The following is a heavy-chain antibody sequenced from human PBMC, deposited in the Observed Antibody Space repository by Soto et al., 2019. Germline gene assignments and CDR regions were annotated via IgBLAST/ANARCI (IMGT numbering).Heavy chain of an antibody. CDR2: ISSSGETV. Sequence: EVQFLESGGGVVQPGGSLRLSCEVSGFTFSSYEMYWVRQAPGKGLEWVAYISSSGETVYYAGSVQGRFTISRDNAKNSLYLQMSSLGAEDTAVYYCAREGFYAMDVWGQGTTVTVSS. CDR1: GFTFSSYE. V-gene: IGHV3-48*03. J-gene: IGHJ6*02. CDR3: AREGFYAMDV. D-gene: IGHD2-2*01.